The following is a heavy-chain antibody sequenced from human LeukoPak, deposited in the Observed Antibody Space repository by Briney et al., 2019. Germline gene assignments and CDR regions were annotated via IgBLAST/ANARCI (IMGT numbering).Heavy chain of an antibody. CDR3: ARQLVWFGELLYPYNWFDP. J-gene: IGHJ5*02. V-gene: IGHV4-34*01. Sequence: SETLSLTCAVYGGSFSGYYWSWIRQPPGEGLEWIGEINHSGSTNYNPSLKSRVTISVDTSKNQFSLKLSSVTAADTAVYYCARQLVWFGELLYPYNWFDPWGQGTLVTVSS. CDR2: INHSGST. D-gene: IGHD3-10*01. CDR1: GGSFSGYY.